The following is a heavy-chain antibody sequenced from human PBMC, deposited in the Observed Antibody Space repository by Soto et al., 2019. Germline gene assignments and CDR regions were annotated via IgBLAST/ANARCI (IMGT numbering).Heavy chain of an antibody. V-gene: IGHV3-23*01. D-gene: IGHD3-3*01. CDR3: ARAIFYPQGAFDI. J-gene: IGHJ3*02. CDR1: GFTFSSYA. CDR2: ISGSGGST. Sequence: PRGSLRLSCAASGFTFSSYAMSWVRQAPGKGLEWVSAISGSGGSTYYADSVKGRFTISRDNSKNTLYLQMNSLRAEDTAVYYCARAIFYPQGAFDIWGQGTMVTVSS.